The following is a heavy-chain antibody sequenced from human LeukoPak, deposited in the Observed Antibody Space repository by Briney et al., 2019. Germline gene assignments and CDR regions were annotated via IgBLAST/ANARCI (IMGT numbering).Heavy chain of an antibody. D-gene: IGHD5-18*01. CDR2: ISTAGDT. J-gene: IGHJ4*02. V-gene: IGHV3-13*01. CDR3: ARWQNTYGFDY. CDR1: GFTFSSYD. Sequence: GGSLRLSCAASGFTFSSYDMHWVRQATGKGLEWVSGISTAGDTYYPGSVKGRFTISRENAKNSLYLQVNSLRAGDTAVYYCARWQNTYGFDYWGQGSLVPVSS.